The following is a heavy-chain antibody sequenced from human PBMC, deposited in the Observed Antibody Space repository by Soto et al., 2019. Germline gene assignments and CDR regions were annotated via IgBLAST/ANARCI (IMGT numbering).Heavy chain of an antibody. Sequence: QVQLVQSGAEVKKPGSSVKVSCKDSGGTFSSYAISWVRQAPGQGLEWMGGIIPIFGTANYAQQFQGRVTITADESTSKAYMELRSLRSEDTAVYCCARDSLGGSGSDYNWFDPWGQVTLVTVSS. CDR3: ARDSLGGSGSDYNWFDP. CDR2: IIPIFGTA. V-gene: IGHV1-69*01. D-gene: IGHD3-10*01. CDR1: GGTFSSYA. J-gene: IGHJ5*02.